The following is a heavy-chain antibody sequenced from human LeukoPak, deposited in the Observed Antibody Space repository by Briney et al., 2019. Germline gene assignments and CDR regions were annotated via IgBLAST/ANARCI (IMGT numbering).Heavy chain of an antibody. D-gene: IGHD1-26*01. CDR1: GYAFTNYA. CDR2: VNAGNGDT. V-gene: IGHV1-3*01. CDR3: ARDELGATLDY. Sequence: ASVTVSCKASGYAFTNYAVQWVRQAPGQRLEWMGWVNAGNGDTRYSQKFQGRVTITRDTSASTAYMELSSLRSEDTAVYYCARDELGATLDYWGQGTLVTVSS. J-gene: IGHJ4*02.